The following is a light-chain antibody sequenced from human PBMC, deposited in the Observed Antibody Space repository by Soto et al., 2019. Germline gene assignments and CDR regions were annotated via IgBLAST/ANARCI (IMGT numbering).Light chain of an antibody. V-gene: IGKV1-27*01. CDR1: QCISNY. Sequence: DSQMTQSPSSLSASVGDRVTITCRASQCISNYLAWYQQKPGKVPKLLIYAASTFQSGVPSRFSGSGSGTDFTLTISSLQPEDVATYYCQKYRTFCPGTKVDIK. J-gene: IGKJ3*01. CDR3: QKYRT. CDR2: AAS.